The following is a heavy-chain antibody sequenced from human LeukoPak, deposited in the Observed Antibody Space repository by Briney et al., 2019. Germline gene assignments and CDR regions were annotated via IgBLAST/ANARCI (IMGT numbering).Heavy chain of an antibody. CDR1: GYTFTGYF. CDR2: INPNSGGT. CDR3: ARDVRRNNSSHIDC. V-gene: IGHV1-2*02. J-gene: IGHJ4*02. D-gene: IGHD6-13*01. Sequence: GASVKVSCKASGYTFTGYFMHWVRQAPGQGPEWMGWINPNSGGTNYAQKFQGRVTMTRDTSINTTYMELSRLKSDDTAVNYCARDVRRNNSSHIDCWGQGALVTVSS.